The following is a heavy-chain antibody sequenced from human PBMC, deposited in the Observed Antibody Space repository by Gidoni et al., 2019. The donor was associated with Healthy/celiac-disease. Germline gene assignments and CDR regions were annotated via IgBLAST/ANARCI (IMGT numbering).Heavy chain of an antibody. J-gene: IGHJ4*02. V-gene: IGHV4-34*01. D-gene: IGHD1-26*01. CDR1: GGSFSGYY. CDR3: ARGLNCRYCHRATSHYFDY. Sequence: QVQLQQWGAGPLKPSETLSLTCAVYGGSFSGYYWSWIRQPPGKGLEWIGEINHSGSTNYNPSLKSRVTISVDTSKNQFSLKLSSVTAADTAVYYCARGLNCRYCHRATSHYFDYWGQGTLVTVSS. CDR2: INHSGST.